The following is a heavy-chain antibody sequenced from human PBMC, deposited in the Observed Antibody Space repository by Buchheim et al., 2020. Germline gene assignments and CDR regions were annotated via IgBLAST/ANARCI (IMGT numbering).Heavy chain of an antibody. CDR1: GFTFGGYW. Sequence: EVQLVESGGGLVQPGGSLRLSCAASGFTFGGYWMHWVRQAPGKGLVWVSRIDSDGSGTSYADSVKGRLTISRDNAKNTLYLQMNSLRADDTAVYYCARRIQSGSYVDYDYWGQGTL. J-gene: IGHJ4*02. CDR2: IDSDGSGT. CDR3: ARRIQSGSYVDYDY. D-gene: IGHD1-26*01. V-gene: IGHV3-74*01.